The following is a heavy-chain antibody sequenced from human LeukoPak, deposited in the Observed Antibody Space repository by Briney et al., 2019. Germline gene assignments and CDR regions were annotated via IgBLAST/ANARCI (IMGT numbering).Heavy chain of an antibody. D-gene: IGHD3-3*01. J-gene: IGHJ4*02. V-gene: IGHV1-2*02. CDR3: ARGATYYDFWSGSTSDY. Sequence: ASVKVSCKASGYTFSAYCMHWVRQAPGQGLEWMGWINPKSGGTNYAQKFQDRVTMTRDTSISSTYMELSRLKSDDTAVYYCARGATYYDFWSGSTSDYWGQGTLVTVSS. CDR2: INPKSGGT. CDR1: GYTFSAYC.